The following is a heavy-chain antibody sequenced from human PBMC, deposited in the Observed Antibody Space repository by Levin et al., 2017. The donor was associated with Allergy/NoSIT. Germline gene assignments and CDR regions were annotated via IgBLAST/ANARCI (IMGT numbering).Heavy chain of an antibody. J-gene: IGHJ2*01. CDR2: LYSDGTT. Sequence: GESLKISCAASGFTVSSNYMSWVRQAPGKGLVWVSVLYSDGTTYYADSVKGRFTISRDNSKNTLYLQMNSLRDEDTAVYYCARVWTTVTTIHWYFDVWGRGTLVSVSS. D-gene: IGHD4-17*01. CDR1: GFTVSSNY. CDR3: ARVWTTVTTIHWYFDV. V-gene: IGHV3-53*01.